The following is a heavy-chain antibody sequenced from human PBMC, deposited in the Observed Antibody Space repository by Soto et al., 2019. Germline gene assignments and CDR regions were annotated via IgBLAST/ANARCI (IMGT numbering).Heavy chain of an antibody. CDR3: ARHGGGGYSGYDYYY. J-gene: IGHJ4*02. V-gene: IGHV5-10-1*01. D-gene: IGHD5-12*01. CDR1: GYSFTSYW. CDR2: IDPSDSYT. Sequence: PGESLKISCMGSGYSFTSYWISWVRQMPGKGLEWMGRIDPSDSYTNYSPSFQGHVTISADKSISTAYLQWSSLKASDTAMYYCARHGGGGYSGYDYYYWGQGTLVTVSS.